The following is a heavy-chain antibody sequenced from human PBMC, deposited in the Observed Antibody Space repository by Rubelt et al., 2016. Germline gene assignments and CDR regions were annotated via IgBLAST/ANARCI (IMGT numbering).Heavy chain of an antibody. CDR1: GGSFSGYY. J-gene: IGHJ4*02. D-gene: IGHD3-3*01. CDR2: VYYSGST. Sequence: QVQLQQWGAGLLKPSETLSLTCAVYGGSFSGYYWSWIRQPPGKGLEWIGSVYYSGSTYYNPSLKSRFTISLDMSKNQFALKLSSVTAADTAVYYCARLTDTISWGQGTLVTVSS. CDR3: ARLTDTIS. V-gene: IGHV4-34*01.